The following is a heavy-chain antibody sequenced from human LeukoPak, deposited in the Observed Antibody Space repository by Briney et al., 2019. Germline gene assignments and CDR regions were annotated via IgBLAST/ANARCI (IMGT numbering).Heavy chain of an antibody. CDR1: GVSISSGGYY. J-gene: IGHJ6*04. D-gene: IGHD3-10*01. CDR3: ARESITMVRGVISDGMDV. Sequence: PSENLSLTCTVSGVSISSGGYYWSWIRQHPGRGVEWIGYIYYSGSTYYNPSLKSRVTISVDTSKNQFSLKLSSVTAAVTAVYCCARESITMVRGVISDGMDVWGKGTTVTVSS. V-gene: IGHV4-31*03. CDR2: IYYSGST.